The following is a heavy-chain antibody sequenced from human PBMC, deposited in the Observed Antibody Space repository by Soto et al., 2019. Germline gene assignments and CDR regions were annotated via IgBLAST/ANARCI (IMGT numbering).Heavy chain of an antibody. J-gene: IGHJ1*01. CDR1: GFTVYSNY. CDR3: EREGAFQH. CDR2: IYSGGST. Sequence: GGSLRLSCAASGFTVYSNYMSWVRQAPGRGLEWVSVIYSGGSTYYADSVKGRFTISRDNSENTLYLQMNSLRAEDTAVYYCEREGAFQHWGRGTLVPVSS. V-gene: IGHV3-53*01.